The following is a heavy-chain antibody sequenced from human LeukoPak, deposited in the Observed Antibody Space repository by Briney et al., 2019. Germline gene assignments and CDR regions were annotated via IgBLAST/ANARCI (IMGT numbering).Heavy chain of an antibody. V-gene: IGHV4-34*01. CDR3: AREINSAGPKEGPHYYYYMDV. Sequence: SETLCLTCAVYGGSFSGYYWSWIRQPPGKGLEWIVEINHSGRTNYNPSLKSRVTISFDTSKNQFSCKINSVTAAATAGFYCAREINSAGPKEGPHYYYYMDVWGKGTTVTVSS. J-gene: IGHJ6*03. CDR2: INHSGRT. CDR1: GGSFSGYY. D-gene: IGHD4-11*01.